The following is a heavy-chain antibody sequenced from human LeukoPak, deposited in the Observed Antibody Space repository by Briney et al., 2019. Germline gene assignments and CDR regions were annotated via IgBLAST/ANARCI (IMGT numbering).Heavy chain of an antibody. CDR1: GGSISSYY. D-gene: IGHD6-6*01. J-gene: IGHJ4*02. CDR3: ARGYSSSGCYFDY. Sequence: AETLSLTCIVSGGSISSYYWSWIRQPPGKELEWIGYIYYSGSTNYNSSLKSRVTISVDTSKNQFSPNLTSVTAADTAVYYCARGYSSSGCYFDYWGQGALVTVSS. CDR2: IYYSGST. V-gene: IGHV4-59*01.